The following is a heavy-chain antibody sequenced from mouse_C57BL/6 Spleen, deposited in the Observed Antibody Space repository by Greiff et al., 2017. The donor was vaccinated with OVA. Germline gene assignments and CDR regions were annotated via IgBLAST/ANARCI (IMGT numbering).Heavy chain of an antibody. V-gene: IGHV1-42*01. CDR2: INPSTGGT. Sequence: EVQGVESGPELVKPGASVKISCKASGYSFTGYYMNWVKQSPEKSLEWIGEINPSTGGTTYNQKFKAKATLTVDKSSSTAYMQLKSLTSEDSAVYYCAREFAYWGQGTLVTVAA. CDR1: GYSFTGYY. CDR3: AREFAY. J-gene: IGHJ3*01.